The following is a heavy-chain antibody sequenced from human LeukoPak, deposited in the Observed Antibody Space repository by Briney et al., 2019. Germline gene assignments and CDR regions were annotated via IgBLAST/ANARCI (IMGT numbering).Heavy chain of an antibody. D-gene: IGHD2-21*02. CDR2: ISAYNGNT. J-gene: IGHJ6*02. V-gene: IGHV1-18*01. Sequence: ASVKVSCKASGYTFTSYGISWVRQAPGQGLEWMGWISAYNGNTNYAQKLQGRVTMTTDTSTSTAYMELRSLRSDDTAVYYCALRETAYCGGDCYYHYYGMDVWGQGTTVTVSS. CDR3: ALRETAYCGGDCYYHYYGMDV. CDR1: GYTFTSYG.